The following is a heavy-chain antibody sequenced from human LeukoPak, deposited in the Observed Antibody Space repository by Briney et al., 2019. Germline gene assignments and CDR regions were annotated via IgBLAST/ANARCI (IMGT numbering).Heavy chain of an antibody. Sequence: GASVKVSCKASGYTFTSYDINWVRQATGQGLEWMGWMNPNSGNTGYAQRFQGRVTITRNTSISTAYMELSSLRSEDTAVYYCATGYTMIVVVDAFDIWGQGTMVTVSS. V-gene: IGHV1-8*03. D-gene: IGHD3-22*01. CDR1: GYTFTSYD. CDR3: ATGYTMIVVVDAFDI. J-gene: IGHJ3*02. CDR2: MNPNSGNT.